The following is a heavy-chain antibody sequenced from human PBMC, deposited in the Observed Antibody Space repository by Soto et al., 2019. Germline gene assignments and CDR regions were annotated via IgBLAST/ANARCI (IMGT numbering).Heavy chain of an antibody. D-gene: IGHD5-12*01. V-gene: IGHV3-23*01. Sequence: GGSLRLSCAASGFSFTMFAMSWVRQPPGKGLEWVSVIGGSATGSNTFYADSVKGRFTISRDDSKNILYLQLSSLRVEDTAVYYCASTRRDGYNNYYYYYGMDVWGQGTTVTVSS. CDR3: ASTRRDGYNNYYYYYGMDV. CDR2: IGGSATGSNT. CDR1: GFSFTMFA. J-gene: IGHJ6*02.